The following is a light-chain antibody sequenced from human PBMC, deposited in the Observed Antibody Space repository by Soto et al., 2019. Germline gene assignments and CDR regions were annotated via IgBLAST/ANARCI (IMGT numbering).Light chain of an antibody. J-gene: IGKJ2*01. V-gene: IGKV3-15*01. Sequence: IVLTQSPATLSVSPGERVTLSCRASQSVKSNLAWYQQKPGQAPRLVIYGASTRATGIPARFSGSGSGTEFTLTISSLKSEDFAVYYCQQYTDRTLMYTFGQGTKLEIK. CDR1: QSVKSN. CDR2: GAS. CDR3: QQYTDRTLMYT.